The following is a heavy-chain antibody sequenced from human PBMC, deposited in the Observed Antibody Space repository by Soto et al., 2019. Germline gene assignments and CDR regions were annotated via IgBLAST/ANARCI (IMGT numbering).Heavy chain of an antibody. V-gene: IGHV2-5*02. J-gene: IGHJ4*01. CDR2: LYWDDDK. Sequence: QITLKESGHTLVRPAQPLTLTCDFSGFSLSTYHMGVAWIRQPPGKALEWLALLYWDDDKRSSPSLKDSLAISKDTAKNKVVLAITNMDPGDSATYFCAHAGDYDLPTFDHWGPGTRVTVSS. CDR1: GFSLSTYHMG. CDR3: AHAGDYDLPTFDH. D-gene: IGHD4-17*01.